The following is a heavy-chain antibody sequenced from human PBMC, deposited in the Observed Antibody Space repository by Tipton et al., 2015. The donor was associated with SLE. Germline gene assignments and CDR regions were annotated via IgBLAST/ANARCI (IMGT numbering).Heavy chain of an antibody. V-gene: IGHV3-64*04. CDR3: ARDQWADAFDV. Sequence: SLRLSCSASGFDFIKYAMHWVRQAPGKGLEYVSGISSSGDGTYYADSVKGRFTISRDRSKNTMFLQMNSLRDEDTAVYYCARDQWADAFDVWGQGTMVTVSS. D-gene: IGHD1-26*01. CDR2: ISSSGDGT. J-gene: IGHJ3*01. CDR1: GFDFIKYA.